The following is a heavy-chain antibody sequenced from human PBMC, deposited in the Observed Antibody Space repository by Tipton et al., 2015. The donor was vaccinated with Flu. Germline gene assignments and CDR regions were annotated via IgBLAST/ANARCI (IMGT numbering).Heavy chain of an antibody. CDR1: GGSISSSSYY. CDR3: ARPDSLYYYYAMDV. Sequence: TLSLTCTVSGGSISSSSYYWAWVRQPPGKGLEWIGSVYYTGTTYYNPSLKSRVAISKDTSNNQFSLRLTSVTAADTAVYFCARPDSLYYYYAMDVRGQGTTVTVSS. CDR2: VYYTGTT. V-gene: IGHV4-39*07. D-gene: IGHD3-22*01. J-gene: IGHJ6*02.